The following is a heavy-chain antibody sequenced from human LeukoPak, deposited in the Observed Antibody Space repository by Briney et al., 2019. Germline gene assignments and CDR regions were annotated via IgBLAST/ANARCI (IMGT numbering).Heavy chain of an antibody. V-gene: IGHV4-39*01. CDR3: ARVHYGSGSYYWIYNWFDP. Sequence: SETLSLTCTVSGGSISSYYWGWIRQPPGKGLEWIGSIYYSGSTYYNPSLKSRVTISVDTSKNQFSLKLSSVTAADTAVYYCARVHYGSGSYYWIYNWFDPWGQGTLVTVSS. J-gene: IGHJ5*02. CDR1: GGSISSYY. D-gene: IGHD3-10*01. CDR2: IYYSGST.